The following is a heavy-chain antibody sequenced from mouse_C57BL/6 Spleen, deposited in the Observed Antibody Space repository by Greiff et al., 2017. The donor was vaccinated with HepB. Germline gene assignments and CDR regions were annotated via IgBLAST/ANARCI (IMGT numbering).Heavy chain of an antibody. V-gene: IGHV1-54*01. D-gene: IGHD2-3*01. Sequence: VQLQQSGAELVRPGTSVKVSCKASGYAFTNYLIEWVKQRPGQGLEWIGVINPGSGGTNYNEKFKGKATLTADKSSSTAYMQLSSLTSEDSAVYFCARDYDGYYDYWGQGTTLTVSS. J-gene: IGHJ2*01. CDR2: INPGSGGT. CDR3: ARDYDGYYDY. CDR1: GYAFTNYL.